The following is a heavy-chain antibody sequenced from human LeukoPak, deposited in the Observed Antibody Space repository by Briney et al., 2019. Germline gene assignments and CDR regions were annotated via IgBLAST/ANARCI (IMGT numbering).Heavy chain of an antibody. CDR1: GGSFSGYY. CDR3: ARHPGGSSWYWFDP. Sequence: SETLSLTCAVYGGSFSGYYWSWIRQPPGKGLEWIGYIYTSGSTNYNPSLKSRVTISVDTSKSQFSLKLSSVTAADTAVYYCARHPGGSSWYWFDPWGQGTLVTVSS. D-gene: IGHD6-13*01. J-gene: IGHJ5*02. CDR2: IYTSGST. V-gene: IGHV4-4*09.